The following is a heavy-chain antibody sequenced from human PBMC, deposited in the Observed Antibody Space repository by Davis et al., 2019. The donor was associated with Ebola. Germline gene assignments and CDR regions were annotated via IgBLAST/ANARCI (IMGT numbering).Heavy chain of an antibody. CDR3: AKGVTIPDV. V-gene: IGHV3-21*01. CDR2: ISSSSNYI. D-gene: IGHD4-17*01. Sequence: PGGSLRLSCAASGFTFSSYALSWVRQAPGKGLEWVSFISSSSNYIYYADSVKGRFTISRDNSKNTLYLQMNSLRAEDTAVYYCAKGVTIPDVWGKGTTVTVSS. CDR1: GFTFSSYA. J-gene: IGHJ6*04.